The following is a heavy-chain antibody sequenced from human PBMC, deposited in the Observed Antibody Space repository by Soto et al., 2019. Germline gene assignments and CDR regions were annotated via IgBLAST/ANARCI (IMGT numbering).Heavy chain of an antibody. V-gene: IGHV1-69*06. CDR2: IIPIFGTA. Sequence: SVKVSCKASGGTFSSYAISWVRQAPGQGLEWMGGIIPIFGTANYAQKFQGRVTITADKSTSTAYVELSSLRSEDTAVYYCASSTVVTRDYYYYGMDVWGQGTTVTVSS. J-gene: IGHJ6*02. CDR1: GGTFSSYA. D-gene: IGHD2-21*02. CDR3: ASSTVVTRDYYYYGMDV.